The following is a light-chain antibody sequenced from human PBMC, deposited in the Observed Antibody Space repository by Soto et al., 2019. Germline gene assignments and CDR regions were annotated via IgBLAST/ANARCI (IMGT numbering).Light chain of an antibody. V-gene: IGLV2-23*02. J-gene: IGLJ2*01. CDR2: EVS. Sequence: QSALAQPASVSGSPGQSVTISCTGTSSDVGSYNLVSWYQQHPGKVPKLMIYEVSKRPSGISNRFSGSKSGDTASLTISGLQAEDEADYYCCSYAGSRPFAVFGGGTKLTVL. CDR3: CSYAGSRPFAV. CDR1: SSDVGSYNL.